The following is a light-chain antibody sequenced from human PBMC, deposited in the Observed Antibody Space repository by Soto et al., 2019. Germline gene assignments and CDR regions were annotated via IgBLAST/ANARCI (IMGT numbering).Light chain of an antibody. CDR2: KVS. J-gene: IGKJ5*01. V-gene: IGKV2-30*02. CDR1: QSLVHSDGIAY. Sequence: DVVMTQSPLSLPVTLGQPASISCRSNQSLVHSDGIAYFSWFQQRPGRSPRRLIYKVSNRDSGVPATFSGSGSGTDFALKISSVEAEDVGVYYCMQGTHWPITFGQGTRLEIK. CDR3: MQGTHWPIT.